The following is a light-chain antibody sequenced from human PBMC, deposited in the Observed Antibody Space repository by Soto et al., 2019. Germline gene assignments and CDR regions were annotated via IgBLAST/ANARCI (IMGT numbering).Light chain of an antibody. V-gene: IGKV3-20*01. CDR1: QSVSSY. CDR3: QQYGSSPMT. J-gene: IGKJ5*01. Sequence: VLTQSPATPSLSPGERATLSWRASQSVSSYLAWYQQKPGQAPRLLIYGASSRATGIPDRFSGSGSGTDFTLTISRLEPEDFAVYYCQQYGSSPMTFGQGTRLEIK. CDR2: GAS.